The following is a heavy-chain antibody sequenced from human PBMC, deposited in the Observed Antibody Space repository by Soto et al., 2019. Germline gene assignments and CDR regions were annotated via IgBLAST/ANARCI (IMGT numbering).Heavy chain of an antibody. Sequence: SSETLSLTCAVYGGSFSGYYWSWIRQPPGKGLEWIGEINHSGSTNYNPSLKSRVTISVDTSKNQFSLKLSSVTAADTAVYYCARTATVTTSYYYYGMDVWGQGTTVTVSS. CDR1: GGSFSGYY. CDR2: INHSGST. CDR3: ARTATVTTSYYYYGMDV. J-gene: IGHJ6*02. D-gene: IGHD4-17*01. V-gene: IGHV4-34*01.